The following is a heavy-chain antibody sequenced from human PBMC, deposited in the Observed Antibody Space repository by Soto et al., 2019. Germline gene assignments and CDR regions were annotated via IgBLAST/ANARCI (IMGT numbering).Heavy chain of an antibody. CDR3: ASEDGLSSIPY. V-gene: IGHV1-69*01. J-gene: IGHJ4*02. CDR2: IIPIFGTA. D-gene: IGHD1-26*01. CDR1: EGTFSCYA. Sequence: QVQLVQSGAEVKKPGSSVKVSCKDSEGTFSCYAISWVRQAPGQGLEWMGGIIPIFGTANYAQKFQGRVTITADESTSTAYMELSSLRSEHTAVYYCASEDGLSSIPYWGQGTLVTVSS.